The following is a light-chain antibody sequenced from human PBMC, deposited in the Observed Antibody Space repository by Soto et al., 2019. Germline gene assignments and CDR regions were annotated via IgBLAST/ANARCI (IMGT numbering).Light chain of an antibody. Sequence: EIVSTQSPATLSLSPGERATLSCRASQGIGDTLAWYQHKPGQTPRLLIYDTSTRATGVPTRFSGSRSGAEFTLTINSLQSEDFAVYYCQPYNNWPLTFGGGTKVDIK. J-gene: IGKJ4*01. CDR3: QPYNNWPLT. CDR1: QGIGDT. CDR2: DTS. V-gene: IGKV3-15*01.